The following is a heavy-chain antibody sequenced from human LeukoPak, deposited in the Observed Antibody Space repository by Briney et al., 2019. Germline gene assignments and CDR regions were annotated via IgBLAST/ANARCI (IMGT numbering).Heavy chain of an antibody. CDR2: ISGSGGST. CDR1: GFTFSSYA. V-gene: IGHV3-23*01. CDR3: AKLPSSSGLRYYFDY. Sequence: PGGSLRLSCAASGFTFSSYAMSWVRQAPGKGLEWVSVISGSGGSTYYADSVKGRFTISRDNSKNTLYLQMNSLRAEDTAVYYCAKLPSSSGLRYYFDYRGQGTLVTVSS. D-gene: IGHD6-19*01. J-gene: IGHJ4*02.